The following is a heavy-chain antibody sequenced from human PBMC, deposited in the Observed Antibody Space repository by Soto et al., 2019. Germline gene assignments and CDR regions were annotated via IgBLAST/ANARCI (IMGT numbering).Heavy chain of an antibody. CDR2: IIPIFGTA. Sequence: GASVKVSCKASGGTFSSYAISWVRQAPGQGLEWMGGIIPIFGTANYAQKFQGRVTITADESTSTAYMELSSLRSEDTAVYYCARVEWSGYYNYYYGMDVWGQGTTVTV. D-gene: IGHD3-3*01. CDR1: GGTFSSYA. V-gene: IGHV1-69*13. CDR3: ARVEWSGYYNYYYGMDV. J-gene: IGHJ6*02.